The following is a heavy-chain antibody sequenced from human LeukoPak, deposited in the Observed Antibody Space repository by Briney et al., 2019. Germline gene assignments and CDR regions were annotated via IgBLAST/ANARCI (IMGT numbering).Heavy chain of an antibody. CDR1: GFTFDDYA. CDR2: ISWNSGSI. V-gene: IGHV3-9*01. D-gene: IGHD5-18*01. Sequence: GGSLRLSCAASGFTFDDYAMHWVRQAPGKGLEWVSGISWNSGSIGYADSVKGRFTISRDNAKNSLYLQMNSLRAEDTALYYCARTAPGPRCCDYWGQGTLVTVSS. J-gene: IGHJ4*02. CDR3: ARTAPGPRCCDY.